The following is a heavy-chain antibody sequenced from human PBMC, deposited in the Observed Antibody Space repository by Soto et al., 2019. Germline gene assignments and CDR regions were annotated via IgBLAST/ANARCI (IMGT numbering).Heavy chain of an antibody. J-gene: IGHJ4*02. CDR3: ARYRRGAVAGYTLDN. D-gene: IGHD6-13*01. CDR2: VYNSGST. V-gene: IGHV4-59*01. Sequence: ETLSLTCTVSGGSISSNYWTWIRQPPGKGLEWIGYVYNSGSTNYNPSLKSRVTISEDTSKSQFSLKVNSMTAADTAVYYCARYRRGAVAGYTLDNWGQGILVTVSS. CDR1: GGSISSNY.